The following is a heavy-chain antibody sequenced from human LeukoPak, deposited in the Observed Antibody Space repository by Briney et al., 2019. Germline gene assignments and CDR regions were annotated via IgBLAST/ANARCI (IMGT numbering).Heavy chain of an antibody. CDR2: IIPIFGIA. J-gene: IGHJ5*02. V-gene: IGHV1-69*04. D-gene: IGHD4/OR15-4a*01. CDR1: GGTFSSYA. Sequence: SVKVSCKASGGTFSSYAISWVRQAPGQGLEWMGRIIPIFGIANYAQKFQGRVTITADKSTSTAYMELSSLRSEDTAVYYCARDRTIGLPDWFDPWGQGTQVTVSS. CDR3: ARDRTIGLPDWFDP.